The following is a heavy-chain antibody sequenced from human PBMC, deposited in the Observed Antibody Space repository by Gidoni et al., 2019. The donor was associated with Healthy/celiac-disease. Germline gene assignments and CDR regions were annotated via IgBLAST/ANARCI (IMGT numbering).Heavy chain of an antibody. Sequence: QVQLVESGGGVVQPGRSLRLSCAAAGFTFSSYGMHWVRQAPGKGLEWVAVISYDGSNKSYADSVKGRFTISRDNSKNTLYLQMNSLRAEDTAVYYCAKARGSGSSPPPGIWGQGTMVTVSS. CDR2: ISYDGSNK. D-gene: IGHD3-10*01. CDR3: AKARGSGSSPPPGI. J-gene: IGHJ3*02. V-gene: IGHV3-30*18. CDR1: GFTFSSYG.